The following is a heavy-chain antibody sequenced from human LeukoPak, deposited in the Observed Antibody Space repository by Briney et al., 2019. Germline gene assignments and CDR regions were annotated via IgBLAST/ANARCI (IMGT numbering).Heavy chain of an antibody. CDR3: AKDSSRMEYYYYYMDV. Sequence: PGGSLRLSCAASGFTFDDYAMHWVRQAPGKGLEWVSLISWDGGSTYYADSVKGRFTISRDNSKNSLYLQMNSLRAEDTALYYCAKDSSRMEYYYYYMDVWGKGTTVTVSS. J-gene: IGHJ6*03. D-gene: IGHD2-2*01. CDR1: GFTFDDYA. CDR2: ISWDGGST. V-gene: IGHV3-43D*03.